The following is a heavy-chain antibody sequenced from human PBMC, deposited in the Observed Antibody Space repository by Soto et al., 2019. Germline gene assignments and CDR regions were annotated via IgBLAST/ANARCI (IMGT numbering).Heavy chain of an antibody. Sequence: PGGSLRLSCAASGFTFSSYAMHWVRQAPGKGLEWVAVISYDGSNKYYADSVKGRFTISRDNSKNTLYLQMNSLRAEDTAVYYCARAPTGSYYDSSGYYSLLYYWGQGTLVTVSS. CDR1: GFTFSSYA. CDR3: ARAPTGSYYDSSGYYSLLYY. V-gene: IGHV3-30-3*01. CDR2: ISYDGSNK. D-gene: IGHD3-22*01. J-gene: IGHJ4*02.